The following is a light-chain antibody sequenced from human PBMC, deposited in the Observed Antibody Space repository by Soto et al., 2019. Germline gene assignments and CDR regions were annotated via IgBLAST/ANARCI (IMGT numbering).Light chain of an antibody. Sequence: EIVLTQSPGTLSLSPGEGATLSCRASQTISSGSLAWYQQKPGQPPRLLIYGGSSRAAGIPDRFSGSGSGTDFSLTISRLEAEDFAVYYCQQDGSSRTFGQGTKVEV. CDR1: QTISSGS. J-gene: IGKJ1*01. V-gene: IGKV3-20*01. CDR3: QQDGSSRT. CDR2: GGS.